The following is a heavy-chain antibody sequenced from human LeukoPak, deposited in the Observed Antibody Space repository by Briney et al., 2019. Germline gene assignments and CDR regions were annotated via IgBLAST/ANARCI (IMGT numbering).Heavy chain of an antibody. Sequence: SETLSLTCAVYAESFSTYYWSWIRQPPGKGLEWIGDINHSGVTNYNPSLKSRVTMSVDTSENQFSLRLSSVTAADTAVYYCARRYPSVRGANLRPQEVRKYYFDYCGQGTLVTVSS. CDR1: AESFSTYY. V-gene: IGHV4-34*01. CDR2: INHSGVT. D-gene: IGHD3-10*01. J-gene: IGHJ4*02. CDR3: ARRYPSVRGANLRPQEVRKYYFDY.